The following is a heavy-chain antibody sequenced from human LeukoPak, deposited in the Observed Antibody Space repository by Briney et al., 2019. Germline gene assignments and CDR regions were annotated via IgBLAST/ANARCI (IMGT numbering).Heavy chain of an antibody. D-gene: IGHD2-2*01. V-gene: IGHV4-59*01. CDR3: ARGLVVPAAIND. Sequence: PSETLSLTCTVSGGSISSYYWTWIRQPPGNGLEWIGYIYYSGSTNYNPSLKSRVTISVDTSKNQFSLKLTSVTAADTAVYYCARGLVVPAAINDWGQGTLVTVSS. J-gene: IGHJ4*02. CDR1: GGSISSYY. CDR2: IYYSGST.